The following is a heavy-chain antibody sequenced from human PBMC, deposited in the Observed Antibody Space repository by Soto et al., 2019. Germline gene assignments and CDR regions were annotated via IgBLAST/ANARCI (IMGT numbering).Heavy chain of an antibody. J-gene: IGHJ4*02. CDR3: ARFRDIVVVVAATGFDY. CDR2: ISAYNGNT. Sequence: QVQLVQSGAEVKKPGASVKVSCKASGYTFTSYGISWVRQAPGQGLEWMGWISAYNGNTNYAQKLQGRVTMTTDTSTSTAYRELRSLRSDDTAVYYCARFRDIVVVVAATGFDYWGQGTLVTVSS. V-gene: IGHV1-18*01. D-gene: IGHD2-15*01. CDR1: GYTFTSYG.